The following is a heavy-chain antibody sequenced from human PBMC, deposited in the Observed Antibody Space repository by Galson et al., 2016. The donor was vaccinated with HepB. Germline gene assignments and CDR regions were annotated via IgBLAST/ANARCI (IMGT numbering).Heavy chain of an antibody. CDR1: GGSFSGYY. J-gene: IGHJ2*01. CDR2: INHSGST. CDR3: AREVRWGTRYFDL. V-gene: IGHV4-34*01. D-gene: IGHD1-1*01. Sequence: SETLSLTCAVYGGSFSGYYWTWIRQPPGKGLEWIGEINHSGSTKYNPSLKSRVTMSADASKNQFSLKLNSVTAADTAVYSCAREVRWGTRYFDLWGRGTLVTVSS.